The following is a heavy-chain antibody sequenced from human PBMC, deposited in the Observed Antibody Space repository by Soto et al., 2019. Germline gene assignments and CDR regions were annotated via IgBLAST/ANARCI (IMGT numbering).Heavy chain of an antibody. J-gene: IGHJ6*02. CDR1: GFTFSSYA. CDR3: ANSRPERGGYYKACYYYGMDV. CDR2: ISGSGGST. Sequence: GGSLRLSCAASGFTFSSYAMSWVRQAPGKGLEWVSAISGSGGSTYYADSVKGRFTITRDNSRNTLYLQMNSLRAEDTAVYYYANSRPERGGYYKACYYYGMDVWGQGTTVTVSS. D-gene: IGHD3-3*01. V-gene: IGHV3-23*01.